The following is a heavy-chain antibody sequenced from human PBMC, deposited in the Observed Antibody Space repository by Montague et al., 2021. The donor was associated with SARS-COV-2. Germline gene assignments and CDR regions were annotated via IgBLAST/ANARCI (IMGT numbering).Heavy chain of an antibody. CDR1: GGSISSSNYY. V-gene: IGHV4-39*01. CDR3: ARQQAAARGSYVDY. J-gene: IGHJ4*01. CDR2: IFYSGNS. D-gene: IGHD6-13*01. Sequence: SETLSLTCTVSGGSISSSNYYWAWIRQPPGKGLEWIGNIFYSGNSYYNPSLKSRVTISVDTYKNQFSLKVSSLTAADTAVFYCARQQAAARGSYVDYWGQGTPVTVSS.